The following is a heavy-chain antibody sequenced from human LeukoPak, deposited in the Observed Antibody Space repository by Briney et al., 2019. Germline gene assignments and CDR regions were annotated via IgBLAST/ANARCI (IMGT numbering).Heavy chain of an antibody. J-gene: IGHJ4*02. CDR3: ARTTAAPPPAFDY. Sequence: PSETLSLTCAVSGGSISSSNWWSWVRQPPGKGLEWIGEIYHSGSTNYNPSLKSRVTISVDKSKNQFSLKLSSVTAADTAVYYCARTTAAPPPAFDYWGQGTLVTVSS. V-gene: IGHV4-4*02. D-gene: IGHD2-2*01. CDR1: GGSISSSNW. CDR2: IYHSGST.